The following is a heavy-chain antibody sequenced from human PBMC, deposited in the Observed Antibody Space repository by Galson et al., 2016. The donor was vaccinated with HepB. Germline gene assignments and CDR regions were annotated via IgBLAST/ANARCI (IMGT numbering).Heavy chain of an antibody. J-gene: IGHJ4*02. CDR2: INNLGDHT. CDR3: AKTTTIFGVITYFDY. V-gene: IGHV3-23*01. D-gene: IGHD3-3*01. Sequence: SLRLSCAASGFSFSSFSMSWVRQFPGRGLEWVSGINNLGDHTYYADSVRGRFTISRGNSKNTLYLQMNSLRVEDTAVYYCAKTTTIFGVITYFDYWGQGTLVTVSS. CDR1: GFSFSSFS.